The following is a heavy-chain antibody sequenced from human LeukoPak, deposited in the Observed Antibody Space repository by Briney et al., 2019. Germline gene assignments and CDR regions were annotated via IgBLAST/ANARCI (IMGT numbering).Heavy chain of an antibody. Sequence: GGSLRLSCAASGFTFSSYSMNWVRQAPGKGLEWVSSISSSSSYIYYADSVKGRFTISRDNAKNSLYLQMNSLRAEDTAVYYCARDKGYSYGSPLDYWGQGTLVTVSS. J-gene: IGHJ4*02. CDR3: ARDKGYSYGSPLDY. CDR2: ISSSSSYI. D-gene: IGHD5-18*01. CDR1: GFTFSSYS. V-gene: IGHV3-21*01.